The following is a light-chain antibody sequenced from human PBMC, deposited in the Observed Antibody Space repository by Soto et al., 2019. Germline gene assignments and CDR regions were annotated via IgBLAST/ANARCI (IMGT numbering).Light chain of an antibody. Sequence: QSVLTQPPSVSAAPGQKVTLSCSGSSSNIGNNYVSWYQQLPGTAPKLLIYDNDKRPSGIPDRFSGSKSGTSGTLGITGLQNGDEAGYYCGAWDSSLKAVVFGGGTKLTVL. CDR2: DND. J-gene: IGLJ3*02. CDR1: SSNIGNNY. CDR3: GAWDSSLKAVV. V-gene: IGLV1-51*01.